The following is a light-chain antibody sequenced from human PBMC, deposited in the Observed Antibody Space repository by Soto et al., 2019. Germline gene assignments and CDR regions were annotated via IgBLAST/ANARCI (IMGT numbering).Light chain of an antibody. J-gene: IGLJ1*01. CDR2: EVN. Sequence: SALTQPASVSGSPGQSITISCTGTSSVVGAYNYVSWYQQHPGKAPKLMLYEVNNRPSGVSNRFSGSKSGNTASLTISGLQAEDEADYYCSLYRSSSTLDYVFGTGTKVTVL. CDR3: SLYRSSSTLDYV. V-gene: IGLV2-14*01. CDR1: SSVVGAYNY.